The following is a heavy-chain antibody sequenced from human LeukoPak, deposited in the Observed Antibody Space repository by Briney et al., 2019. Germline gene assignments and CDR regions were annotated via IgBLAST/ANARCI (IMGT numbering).Heavy chain of an antibody. J-gene: IGHJ3*02. Sequence: ASVKVSCKASGYTFTGYYMHWVRQAPGQGLEWMGWINPNSGGTNYAQKFQGRVTMTRDTSISTAYMELSRLRSDDTAVYYCARDIIGGSYPAGAFDIWGQGTMVTVSS. CDR3: ARDIIGGSYPAGAFDI. V-gene: IGHV1-2*02. CDR2: INPNSGGT. D-gene: IGHD1-26*01. CDR1: GYTFTGYY.